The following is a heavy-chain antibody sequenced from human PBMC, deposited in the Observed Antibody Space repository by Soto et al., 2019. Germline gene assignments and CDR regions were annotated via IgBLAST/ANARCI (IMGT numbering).Heavy chain of an antibody. V-gene: IGHV4-34*01. J-gene: IGHJ6*02. Sequence: SETLSLTCAAYGGSFSGYYWSWIRQPPGKGLEWIGEINHSGSTNYNPSLKSRVTISVDTSKNQFSLKLSSVTAADTAVYYCARREQLVPNYYYSMDVWGQGTAVTVSS. D-gene: IGHD6-13*01. CDR1: GGSFSGYY. CDR3: ARREQLVPNYYYSMDV. CDR2: INHSGST.